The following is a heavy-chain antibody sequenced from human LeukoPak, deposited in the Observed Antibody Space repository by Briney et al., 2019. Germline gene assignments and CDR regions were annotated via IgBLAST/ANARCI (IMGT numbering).Heavy chain of an antibody. CDR2: IIPIFGTA. CDR3: ATAPGGGSGSGYGMDV. D-gene: IGHD3-10*01. V-gene: IGHV1-69*06. Sequence: VALVKVSCKASGGTFSSYAISWVRQAPGQGLEWMGGIIPIFGTANYAQKFQGRVTITADKSTSTAYMELSSLRSEDTAVYYCATAPGGGSGSGYGMDVWGKGTTVTVSS. J-gene: IGHJ6*04. CDR1: GGTFSSYA.